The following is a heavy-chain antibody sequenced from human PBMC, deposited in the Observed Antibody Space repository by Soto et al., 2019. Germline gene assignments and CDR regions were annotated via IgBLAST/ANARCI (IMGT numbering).Heavy chain of an antibody. CDR2: ISGSGIST. Sequence: GGSLRLSCAASGFTFRSYAMSWVRQAPGKGLEWVSGISGSGISTHYADSVKGRFTVSRDNSKNTLYLQMSSLRAEDTAVYNCAKEPVGPDWYFDLWGRGTLVTVSS. CDR1: GFTFRSYA. CDR3: AKEPVGPDWYFDL. V-gene: IGHV3-23*01. J-gene: IGHJ2*01.